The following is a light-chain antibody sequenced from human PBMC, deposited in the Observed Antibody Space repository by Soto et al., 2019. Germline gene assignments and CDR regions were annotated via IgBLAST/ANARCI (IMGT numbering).Light chain of an antibody. V-gene: IGKV1-27*01. CDR1: QGVSNY. CDR3: QQYNSAPFT. J-gene: IGKJ3*01. CDR2: AAS. Sequence: DIQMTQSPSSLSSSVGERVTITCRASQGVSNYLAWYQQKPGKVPKLLIYAASTMPSGVPSRFSGSGSGTDFTLTISSLQPEDVATYYCQQYNSAPFTFGAGTKVEIK.